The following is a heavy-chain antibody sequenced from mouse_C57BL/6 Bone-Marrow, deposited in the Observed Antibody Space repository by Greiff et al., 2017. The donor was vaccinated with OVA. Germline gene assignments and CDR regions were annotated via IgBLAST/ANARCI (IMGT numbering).Heavy chain of an antibody. CDR1: GFTFSSYA. CDR2: ISDGGSYT. D-gene: IGHD1-1*01. CDR3: ARALYYFDY. V-gene: IGHV5-4*03. Sequence: EVKLVESGGGLVKPGGSLKLSCAASGFTFSSYAMSWVRQTPEKRLEWVAPISDGGSYTYYPDNVKGRFTISRDHAKNNLYLQMSHLKSEDTAMYYCARALYYFDYWGQGTTLTVSS. J-gene: IGHJ2*01.